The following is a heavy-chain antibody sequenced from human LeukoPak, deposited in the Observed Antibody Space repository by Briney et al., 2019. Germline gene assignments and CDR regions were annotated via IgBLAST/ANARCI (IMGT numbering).Heavy chain of an antibody. CDR1: GFTFSSYS. V-gene: IGHV3-21*01. CDR2: ISSSSSYI. D-gene: IGHD6-13*01. J-gene: IGHJ6*02. Sequence: GGSLRLSCAASGFTFSSYSMNWVRQAPGKGLEWVSSISSSSSYIYYADSVKGRFTIHRVNAKNSLYLQMNSLRAEDTAVYYCARDLSCSWYLNYYYYYGMDVWGQGTTVTVSS. CDR3: ARDLSCSWYLNYYYYYGMDV.